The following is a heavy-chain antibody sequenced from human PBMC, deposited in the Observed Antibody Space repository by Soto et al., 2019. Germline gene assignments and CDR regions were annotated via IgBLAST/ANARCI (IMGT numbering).Heavy chain of an antibody. CDR1: GFTFSSYG. CDR3: AKDFRYCSGGSCYLYYGMDV. Sequence: VQLVESGGGLVEPGGSLRLSCAASGFTFSSYGMHWVRQAPGKGLEWVAVISYDGSNKYYADSVKGRFTISRDNSKNTLYLQMNSLRAEDTAVYYCAKDFRYCSGGSCYLYYGMDVWGQGTTVTVSS. D-gene: IGHD2-15*01. J-gene: IGHJ6*02. CDR2: ISYDGSNK. V-gene: IGHV3-30*18.